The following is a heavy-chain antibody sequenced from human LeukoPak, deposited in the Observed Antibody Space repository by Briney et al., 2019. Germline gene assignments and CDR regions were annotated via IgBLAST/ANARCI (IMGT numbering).Heavy chain of an antibody. CDR2: MYYSGSS. Sequence: SETLSLTCTVSGGSIRGYYWSWIRQPPGKGLEWIAHMYYSGSSKYNPYLKSRATISRDTSKNQFSLKLTSVTVADTAVYFCVREGVAAAGAFDNWGQGTLVTVSA. CDR3: VREGVAAAGAFDN. CDR1: GGSIRGYY. D-gene: IGHD6-13*01. V-gene: IGHV4-59*01. J-gene: IGHJ4*02.